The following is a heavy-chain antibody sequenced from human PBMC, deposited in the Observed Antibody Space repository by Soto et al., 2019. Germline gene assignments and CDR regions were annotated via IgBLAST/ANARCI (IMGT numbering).Heavy chain of an antibody. CDR1: GGSISSGGYY. Sequence: QVQLQESGPGLVKPSQTLSLTCTVSGGSISSGGYYWSWIRQHPGKGLEWIGYIYYSGSTYYNPSPKSRVTISVDTSKNQFSLKLSSVTAADTAVYYCARETRVGSSLYRDIFDYWGQGTLVTVSS. CDR2: IYYSGST. J-gene: IGHJ4*02. V-gene: IGHV4-31*03. CDR3: ARETRVGSSLYRDIFDY. D-gene: IGHD6-6*01.